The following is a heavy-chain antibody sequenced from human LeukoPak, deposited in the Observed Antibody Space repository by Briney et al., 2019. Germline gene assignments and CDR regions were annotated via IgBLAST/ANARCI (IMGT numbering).Heavy chain of an antibody. V-gene: IGHV3-7*01. CDR3: ARSVPYWYFDL. Sequence: GGSLRLSCAASGFTFSGYWMSWVRQAPGEGLEWVANIKQDGSEKYYVDSVKGRFTISRDNAKNSLYLQMNSLRAEDTAVYYCARSVPYWYFDLWGRGTLVTVSS. CDR2: IKQDGSEK. J-gene: IGHJ2*01. CDR1: GFTFSGYW.